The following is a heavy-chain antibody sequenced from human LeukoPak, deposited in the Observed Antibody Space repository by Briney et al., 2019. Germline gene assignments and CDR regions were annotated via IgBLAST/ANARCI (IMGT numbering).Heavy chain of an antibody. CDR2: ISAYNGNT. Sequence: AASVKVSCKASGYTFTSYGISWVRQAPGQGLEWMGWISAYNGNTNYAQKLQGRVTMTTDTSTSTAYMELRSLRSDDTAVYYCARDLPLFYCSSTSCFHYFDYWGQGTLVTVSS. CDR1: GYTFTSYG. J-gene: IGHJ4*02. D-gene: IGHD2-2*01. CDR3: ARDLPLFYCSSTSCFHYFDY. V-gene: IGHV1-18*01.